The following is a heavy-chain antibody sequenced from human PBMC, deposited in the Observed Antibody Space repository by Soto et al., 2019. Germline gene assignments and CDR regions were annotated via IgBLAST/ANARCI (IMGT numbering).Heavy chain of an antibody. J-gene: IGHJ4*02. D-gene: IGHD3-10*01. CDR2: IYWNDDN. CDR1: GFSLSTSGVG. V-gene: IGHV2-5*01. Sequence: QITLKESGPTLVKPTQTLTLTCTFSGFSLSTSGVGVGWIRQPPGKALEWLALIYWNDDNRYSPSLKSRLTITKDTSKNQVVLTMTNMDPVDTATYYCAHMILWFGEFTEYYFDYWGQGTLVTVSS. CDR3: AHMILWFGEFTEYYFDY.